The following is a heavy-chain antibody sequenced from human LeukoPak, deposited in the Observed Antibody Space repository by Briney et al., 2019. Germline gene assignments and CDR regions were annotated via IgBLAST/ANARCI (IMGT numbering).Heavy chain of an antibody. J-gene: IGHJ6*03. Sequence: GGSLRLSCAASGFTFSNYTMHWVRQAPGKGLESVSLITGSGRTIYYADSVKGRFTISRDNAKNSLYLQMNSLRAEDTAVYYCARKWVPAAYYYYYYMDVWGKGTTVTVSS. CDR1: GFTFSNYT. D-gene: IGHD2-2*01. V-gene: IGHV3-48*04. CDR3: ARKWVPAAYYYYYYMDV. CDR2: ITGSGRTI.